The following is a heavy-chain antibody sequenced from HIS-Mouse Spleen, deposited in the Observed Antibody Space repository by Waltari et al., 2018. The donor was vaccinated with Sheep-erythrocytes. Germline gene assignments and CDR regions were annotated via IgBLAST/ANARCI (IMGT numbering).Heavy chain of an antibody. J-gene: IGHJ4*02. Sequence: QVQLQESGPGLVQPSQTLSLTCPFPGGSITSGGYYWSWIRQHPGKGLEWIGYIYYSGSTYYNPSLKSRVTISVDTSKNQFSLKLSSVTAADTAVYYCARDRLGIFGYWGQGTLVTVSS. V-gene: IGHV4-31*03. CDR3: ARDRLGIFGY. CDR1: GGSITSGGYY. D-gene: IGHD7-27*01. CDR2: IYYSGST.